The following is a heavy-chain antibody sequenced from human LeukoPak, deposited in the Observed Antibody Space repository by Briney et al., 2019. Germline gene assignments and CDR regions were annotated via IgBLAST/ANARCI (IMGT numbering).Heavy chain of an antibody. CDR3: ARHRHSVSLPLDY. V-gene: IGHV4-39*01. Sequence: SETLSLTCTVSGGSMSSKSYYWGWIRQPPGKGLEWIGSIYYSGSTHYDPSLKSRVTILVDTSKNHFSLRLTAVTAADTAVYYCARHRHSVSLPLDYWGQGTLVTVSS. CDR1: GGSMSSKSYY. J-gene: IGHJ4*02. D-gene: IGHD1-26*01. CDR2: IYYSGST.